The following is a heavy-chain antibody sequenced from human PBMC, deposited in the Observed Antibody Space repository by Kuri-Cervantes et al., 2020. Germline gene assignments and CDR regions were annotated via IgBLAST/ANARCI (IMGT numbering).Heavy chain of an antibody. V-gene: IGHV3-30*18. CDR3: AEEMRYAFFYGMDV. Sequence: GESLKISCAASGFTFSSYAMSWVRQAPGKGLEWVAVISNDGSHMYYVDPVKGRYTISRDNSQNTLFLQMNSLRAEDTAVYYCAEEMRYAFFYGMDVWGQGTTVTVSS. CDR2: ISNDGSHM. D-gene: IGHD3-16*01. CDR1: GFTFSSYA. J-gene: IGHJ6*02.